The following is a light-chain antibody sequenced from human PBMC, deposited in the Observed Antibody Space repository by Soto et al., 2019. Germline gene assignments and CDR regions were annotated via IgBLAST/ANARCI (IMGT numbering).Light chain of an antibody. J-gene: IGKJ1*01. CDR1: QSVSSNY. Sequence: EIVLTQSPGTLSLSPGERATLSCRASQSVSSNYLAWYQQKPGQAPRPLIYGASSRATGIPDRFSGSGAGTACTHTISRLEPEDFAVYYCQQYGSSPWTFGQGNKVEIK. CDR2: GAS. CDR3: QQYGSSPWT. V-gene: IGKV3-20*01.